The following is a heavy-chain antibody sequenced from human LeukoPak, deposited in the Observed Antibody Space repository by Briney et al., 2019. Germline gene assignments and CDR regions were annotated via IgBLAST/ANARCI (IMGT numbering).Heavy chain of an antibody. CDR1: GFTFSSYS. CDR3: ARDFFSHYLNNYFDY. D-gene: IGHD3-10*01. J-gene: IGHJ4*02. CDR2: ISSSSSYI. V-gene: IGHV3-21*01. Sequence: IPGGSLRLSCAASGFTFSSYSMNWVRQAPGKGLEWVSSISSSSSYIYYADSVKGRFTISRDNAKNSLYLQMNSLRAEDTAVYYCARDFFSHYLNNYFDYWGQGTLVTVSS.